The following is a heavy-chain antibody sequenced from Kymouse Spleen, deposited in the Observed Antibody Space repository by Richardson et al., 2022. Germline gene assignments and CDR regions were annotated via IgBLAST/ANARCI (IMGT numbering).Heavy chain of an antibody. CDR3: ARDHWNYYFDY. CDR2: IWYDGSNK. Sequence: QVQLVESGGGVVQPGRSLRLSCAASGFTFSSYGMHWVRQAPGKGLEWVAVIWYDGSNKYYADSVKGRFTISRDNSKNTLYLQMNSLRAEDTAVYYCARDHWNYYFDYWGQGTLVTVSS. J-gene: IGHJ4*02. CDR1: GFTFSSYG. V-gene: IGHV3-33*01. D-gene: IGHD1-7*01.